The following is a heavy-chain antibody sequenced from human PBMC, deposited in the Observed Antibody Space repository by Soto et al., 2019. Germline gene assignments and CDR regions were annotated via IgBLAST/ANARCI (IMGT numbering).Heavy chain of an antibody. J-gene: IGHJ3*02. V-gene: IGHV3-33*01. CDR3: ARDPYSNYDRGAFDI. CDR2: IWYDGSNK. Sequence: PGGSLRLSCAASGFTFSSYGMHWVRQAPGKGLEWVAVIWYDGSNKYYADSVKGRFTISRDNSKNTLYLQMNSLRAEDTAVYYCARDPYSNYDRGAFDIRGQGTMVTVSS. CDR1: GFTFSSYG. D-gene: IGHD4-4*01.